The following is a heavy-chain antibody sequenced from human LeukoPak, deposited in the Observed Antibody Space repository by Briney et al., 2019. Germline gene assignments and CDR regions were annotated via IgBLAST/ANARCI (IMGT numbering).Heavy chain of an antibody. V-gene: IGHV3-23*01. CDR1: GFTFSSYA. CDR2: ISGSGGST. J-gene: IGHJ4*02. CDR3: ARDKFPYYDSSGPPGGY. D-gene: IGHD3-22*01. Sequence: GGSLRLSCAASGFTFSSYAMSWVRQAPGKGLEWVSAISGSGGSTYYADSVKGRFTISRDNSKNTLYLQMNSLRAEDTAVYYCARDKFPYYDSSGPPGGYWGQGTLVTVSS.